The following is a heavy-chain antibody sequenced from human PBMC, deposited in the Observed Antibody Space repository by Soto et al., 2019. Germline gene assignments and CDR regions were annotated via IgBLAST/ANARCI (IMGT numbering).Heavy chain of an antibody. V-gene: IGHV3-7*01. CDR1: GFTFSSYW. J-gene: IGHJ6*02. Sequence: PGGSLRLSCAASGFTFSSYWMSWVRQAPGKGLEWVANIKQDGSEKYYVDSVKGRFTISRDNAKNSLYLQMNSLRAEDTAVYYCARERRFRLRGYSYGPGYYGMDVWGQGTTVTVSS. CDR3: ARERRFRLRGYSYGPGYYGMDV. CDR2: IKQDGSEK. D-gene: IGHD5-18*01.